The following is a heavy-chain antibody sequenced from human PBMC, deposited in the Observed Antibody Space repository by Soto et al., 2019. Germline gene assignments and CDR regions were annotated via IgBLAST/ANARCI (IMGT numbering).Heavy chain of an antibody. CDR1: GYTFTSYD. V-gene: IGHV1-8*01. CDR3: ARLSLYCSGGSCYSSAWFDP. J-gene: IGHJ5*02. D-gene: IGHD2-15*01. Sequence: ASVKVSCKASGYTFTSYDINWVRQATGQGLEWMGWMNPNSGNTGYAQKFQGRATMTRNTSISTAYMELSSLRSEDTAVYYCARLSLYCSGGSCYSSAWFDPWGQGTLVTVSS. CDR2: MNPNSGNT.